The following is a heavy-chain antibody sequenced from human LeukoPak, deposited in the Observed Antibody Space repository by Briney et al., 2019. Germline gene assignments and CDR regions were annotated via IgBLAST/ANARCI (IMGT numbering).Heavy chain of an antibody. CDR2: ISSSGSTI. CDR3: ARDRSSVNWQWLVPYDAFDI. CDR1: GFTFSDYY. D-gene: IGHD6-19*01. Sequence: GGSLRLSCAASGFTFSDYYMSWIRQAPGKGLEWVSYISSSGSTIYYADSVKGRFTISRDNAKNSLYLQMNSLRAEDTAVYYCARDRSSVNWQWLVPYDAFDIWGQGTMVTVSS. V-gene: IGHV3-11*04. J-gene: IGHJ3*02.